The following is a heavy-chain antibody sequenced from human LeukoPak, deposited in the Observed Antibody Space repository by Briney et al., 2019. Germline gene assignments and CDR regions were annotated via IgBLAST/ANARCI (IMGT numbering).Heavy chain of an antibody. CDR3: ARGSRAVAGTSDY. Sequence: GGSLRLSCAASGFTFSSYAMHWVRQAPGKGLEWVAVISYDGSNKYYADSVKGRFTISRDNSKNTLYLQMNSLRAEDTAVYYCARGSRAVAGTSDYWGQGTLVTVSS. J-gene: IGHJ4*02. V-gene: IGHV3-30-3*01. CDR2: ISYDGSNK. CDR1: GFTFSSYA. D-gene: IGHD6-19*01.